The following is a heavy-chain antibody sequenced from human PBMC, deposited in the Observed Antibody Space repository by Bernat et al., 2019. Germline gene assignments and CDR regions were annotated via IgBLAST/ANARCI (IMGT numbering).Heavy chain of an antibody. CDR3: ATQTTVSKYNWFDP. Sequence: EVQLLESGGGLVQPGGSLRLSCAASGFTFSSYAMSWVRQAPGKGLEWVSVIYSGGSTYYADSVKGRFTISRDNSKNTLYLQMNSLRAEDTAVYYCATQTTVSKYNWFDPWGQGTLVTVSS. V-gene: IGHV3-66*01. D-gene: IGHD4-17*01. CDR1: GFTFSSYA. CDR2: IYSGGST. J-gene: IGHJ5*02.